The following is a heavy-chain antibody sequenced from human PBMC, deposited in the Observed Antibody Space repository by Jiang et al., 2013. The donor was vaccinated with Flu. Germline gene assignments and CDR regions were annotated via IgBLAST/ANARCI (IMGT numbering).Heavy chain of an antibody. Sequence: GAEVKKPGASVKVSCKASGYTFTNYYMHWVRQAPGQGLEWMGLINPSGGSTSYAQKFQGGVTLTRDTSTSTVYMELSSLRSEDTAVYYCARDYPSSGYYFDYWGQGTLVTVSS. V-gene: IGHV1-46*01. CDR1: GYTFTNYY. D-gene: IGHD3-22*01. J-gene: IGHJ4*02. CDR2: INPSGGST. CDR3: ARDYPSSGYYFDY.